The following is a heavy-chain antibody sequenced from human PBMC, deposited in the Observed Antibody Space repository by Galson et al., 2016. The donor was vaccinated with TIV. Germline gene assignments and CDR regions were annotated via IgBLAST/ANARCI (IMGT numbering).Heavy chain of an antibody. CDR1: GLSVSINY. D-gene: IGHD2-15*01. Sequence: SLRLSCAASGLSVSINYMTWVRQAPGKGLEWVSLISDGGKTYYSDSVKGRFTISRDNAKNTLYLQMNSLRVEDTALYYCARDRVVDATSYYYYYGMDVWGQGTAVTVSS. V-gene: IGHV3-66*02. CDR2: ISDGGKT. J-gene: IGHJ6*02. CDR3: ARDRVVDATSYYYYYGMDV.